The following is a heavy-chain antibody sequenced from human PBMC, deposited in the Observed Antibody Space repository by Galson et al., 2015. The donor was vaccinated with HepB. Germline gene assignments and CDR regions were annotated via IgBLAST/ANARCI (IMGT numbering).Heavy chain of an antibody. CDR3: VKEDILSGFSVGSFHV. D-gene: IGHD3-9*01. CDR1: GFNFNYYA. CDR2: ITNDGVGT. J-gene: IGHJ3*01. Sequence: SLRLSCAASGFNFNYYAMHWVRQAPGRGLEYISGITNDGVGTNYADSVNGRFTISRDNARKSLNLQVTSLRPEDTALYYCVKEDILSGFSVGSFHVWGQGTTVTVSS. V-gene: IGHV3-64D*06.